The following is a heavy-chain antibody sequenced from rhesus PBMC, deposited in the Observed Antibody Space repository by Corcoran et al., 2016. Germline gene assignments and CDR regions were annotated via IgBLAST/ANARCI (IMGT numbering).Heavy chain of an antibody. CDR3: AREIGSSYKNWYFDL. CDR2: ITYSGST. D-gene: IGHD4-29*01. CDR1: GGSITSGYYY. Sequence: QVQLQESGPGLVKPSETLSLTCAVSGGSITSGYYYWSWIRQPPGKGLEWIGYITYSGSTSHNPYLQSPVTISRDTSKNQFSLKLSSVTAADTAVYYCAREIGSSYKNWYFDLWGPGTPITISS. V-gene: IGHV4-122*02. J-gene: IGHJ2*01.